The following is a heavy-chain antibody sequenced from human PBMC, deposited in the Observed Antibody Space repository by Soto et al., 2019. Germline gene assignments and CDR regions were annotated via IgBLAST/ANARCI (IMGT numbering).Heavy chain of an antibody. CDR1: GGSFSGYY. V-gene: IGHV4-34*01. D-gene: IGHD6-13*01. CDR3: ARGSMAAAGPLYPKLTGDRDYYNGMDV. CDR2: INHSGST. Sequence: SETLSLPCAVDGGSFSGYYWSWIRQPPGKGLDWIGEINHSGSTNYNPALKSRVTISVDTSKNQFSLKLSSVTAAGTAVYYCARGSMAAAGPLYPKLTGDRDYYNGMDVWGQGTKFTVAS. J-gene: IGHJ6*02.